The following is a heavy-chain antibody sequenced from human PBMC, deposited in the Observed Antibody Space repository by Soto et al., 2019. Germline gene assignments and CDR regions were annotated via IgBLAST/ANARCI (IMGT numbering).Heavy chain of an antibody. CDR1: GGSISSGGYY. J-gene: IGHJ4*02. Sequence: PSETLSLTCTVSGGSISSGGYYWSWIRQHPGKGLEWIGYIYHSGSTYYNPSLKSRVTISVDTSKNQFSLKLSSVTAADTAVYYCARTYCTSTSCWSYFDYWGQRTLVTVSS. CDR3: ARTYCTSTSCWSYFDY. V-gene: IGHV4-31*03. D-gene: IGHD2-2*01. CDR2: IYHSGST.